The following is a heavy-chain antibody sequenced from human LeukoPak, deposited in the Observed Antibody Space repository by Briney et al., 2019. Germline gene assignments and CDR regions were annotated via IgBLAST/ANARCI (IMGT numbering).Heavy chain of an antibody. D-gene: IGHD5-12*01. CDR1: GGSFSGYY. V-gene: IGHV4-34*01. CDR3: ARSVATIRIDY. J-gene: IGHJ4*02. Sequence: SETLSLTCAVYGGSFSGYYWSWIRQPPGKGLEWIGEINHSGSTNYNPSLKSRVTISVDTSKNQFSLKLSSVTAADTAVYYCARSVATIRIDYWGQGTLVTVS. CDR2: INHSGST.